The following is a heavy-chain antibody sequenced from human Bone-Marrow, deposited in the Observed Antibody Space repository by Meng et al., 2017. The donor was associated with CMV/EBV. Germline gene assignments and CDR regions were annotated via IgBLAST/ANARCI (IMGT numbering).Heavy chain of an antibody. CDR3: AREDYGSGSYCDY. D-gene: IGHD3-10*01. Sequence: RLQRQGSAPGLGKPSETLSLTCTVSGGSISSSSYYWGWIRQPPGKGLEWIGSIYYSGSTYYNPSLKSRVTISVDTSKNQFSLKLSSVTAADTAVYYCAREDYGSGSYCDYWGQGTLVTVSS. CDR1: GGSISSSSYY. J-gene: IGHJ4*02. CDR2: IYYSGST. V-gene: IGHV4-39*06.